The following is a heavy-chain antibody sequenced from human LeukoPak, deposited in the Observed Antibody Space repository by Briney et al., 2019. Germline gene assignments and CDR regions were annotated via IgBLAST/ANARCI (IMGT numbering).Heavy chain of an antibody. V-gene: IGHV3-7*01. J-gene: IGHJ6*03. CDR3: ARDRGRGYSYGYALNYYYYMDV. CDR1: GLTFSSYW. CDR2: IKQDGSEK. D-gene: IGHD5-18*01. Sequence: GGSLRLSCAASGLTFSSYWMSWVRQAPGKGLEWVANIKQDGSEKYYVDSVKGRFTISRDNSKNSLYLQMNSLRAEDTAVYYCARDRGRGYSYGYALNYYYYMDVWGKGTTVTVSS.